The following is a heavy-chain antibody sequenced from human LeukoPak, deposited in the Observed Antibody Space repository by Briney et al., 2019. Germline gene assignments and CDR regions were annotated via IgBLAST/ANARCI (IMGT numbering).Heavy chain of an antibody. Sequence: PGGSLRLSCAASGFTFSSYWMTWVRQAPGRGLEWVANIKRDGSDTHYLDSLKGRFTISRDNAKSSLSLQMNSLRAEDTAVYYCARDSSYCSGGVCFDVFDIWGRGTMVVVSS. J-gene: IGHJ3*02. D-gene: IGHD2-8*02. V-gene: IGHV3-7*01. CDR1: GFTFSSYW. CDR2: IKRDGSDT. CDR3: ARDSSYCSGGVCFDVFDI.